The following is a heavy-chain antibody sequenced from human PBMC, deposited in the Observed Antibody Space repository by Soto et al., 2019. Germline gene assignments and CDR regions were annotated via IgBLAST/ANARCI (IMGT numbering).Heavy chain of an antibody. CDR1: GDSISTFY. CDR2: VYYTGST. V-gene: IGHV4-59*01. J-gene: IGHJ4*02. CDR3: ERGRTVRNYADDSSDYFYYFDY. D-gene: IGHD3-22*01. Sequence: PSETLSLTCTVSGDSISTFYWGWMRQSPGKELEWIGYVYYTGSTNYNSSLKSRVTISVDRSKNQFSLKLTSAKEADTAVYYCERGRTVRNYADDSSDYFYYFDYWGQGTQVTVSS.